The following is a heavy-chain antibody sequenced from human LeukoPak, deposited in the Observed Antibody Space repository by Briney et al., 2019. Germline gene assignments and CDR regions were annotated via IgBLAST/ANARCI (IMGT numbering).Heavy chain of an antibody. CDR3: ARDRVGEQWLVIAFDI. D-gene: IGHD6-19*01. Sequence: GASVKVSCKASGYTFTSYGISWVRQAPGQGREWMGWISAYNGNTNYAQKLQGRVTMTTDTSTSTAYMELRSLRSDDTAVYYCARDRVGEQWLVIAFDIWGQGTMVTVSS. CDR1: GYTFTSYG. CDR2: ISAYNGNT. V-gene: IGHV1-18*01. J-gene: IGHJ3*02.